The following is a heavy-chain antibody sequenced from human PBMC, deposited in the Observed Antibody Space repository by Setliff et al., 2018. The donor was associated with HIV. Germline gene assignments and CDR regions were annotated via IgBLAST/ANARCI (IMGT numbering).Heavy chain of an antibody. V-gene: IGHV4-4*09. D-gene: IGHD3-10*01. CDR1: GGSMTSFY. CDR3: ARLAIYGSD. CDR2: IHGGGST. Sequence: TSETLSLTCTVSGGSMTSFYWGWIRQPPGKGLEWIGNIHGGGSTTYSPSLRSRVTISLDTSKHQFSLKVNSVTAADTAVYFCARLAIYGSDWGQGTTVTVS. J-gene: IGHJ6*02.